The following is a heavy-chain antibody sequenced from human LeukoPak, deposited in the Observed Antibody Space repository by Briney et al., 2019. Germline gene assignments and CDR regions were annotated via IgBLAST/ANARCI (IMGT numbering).Heavy chain of an antibody. CDR3: ARSVVGTTAYAFDI. V-gene: IGHV4-39*07. Sequence: SETLSLTCTVSGGSISSSSYYWGWIRQPPGKGLEWIGSIYYSGSTYYNPSLKSRVTIPVDTSKNQLSLNLSSVTAADTAVYYCARSVVGTTAYAFDIWGQGTMVTVSS. CDR1: GGSISSSSYY. CDR2: IYYSGST. J-gene: IGHJ3*02. D-gene: IGHD1-26*01.